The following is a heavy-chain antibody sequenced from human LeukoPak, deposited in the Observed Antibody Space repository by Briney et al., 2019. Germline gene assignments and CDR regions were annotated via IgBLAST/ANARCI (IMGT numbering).Heavy chain of an antibody. CDR1: GGSISTTNW. CDR3: ARGPPYDYDSSGYYRFDY. CDR2: VHLSGRT. D-gene: IGHD3-22*01. J-gene: IGHJ4*02. V-gene: IGHV4-4*02. Sequence: SETLSLICGVSGGSISTTNWWTWVRQPPGEGLEWIGEVHLSGRTHYNPSLESRVTMSVDMSENHISLRLTSVTAADTAVYYCARGPPYDYDSSGYYRFDYWGQGILVTVSA.